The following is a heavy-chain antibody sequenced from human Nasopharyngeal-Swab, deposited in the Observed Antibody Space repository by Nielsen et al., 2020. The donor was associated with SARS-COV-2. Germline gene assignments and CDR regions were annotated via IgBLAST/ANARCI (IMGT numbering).Heavy chain of an antibody. V-gene: IGHV4-34*01. J-gene: IGHJ2*01. D-gene: IGHD1-26*01. CDR2: INHSGGN. CDR1: SGSFSGHY. Sequence: SETLSLTCAVYSGSFSGHYWTWIRQPPGKGVEWIGEINHSGGNNYKSSLKSRVTILVDASKSQFSLKLTSVTAADTAVYYCARRNRLASPGAHFDLWGRGTLVTVSS. CDR3: ARRNRLASPGAHFDL.